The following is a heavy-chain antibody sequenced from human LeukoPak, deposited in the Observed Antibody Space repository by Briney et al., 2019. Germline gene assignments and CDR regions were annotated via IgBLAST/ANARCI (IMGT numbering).Heavy chain of an antibody. CDR3: ARNDPRNIAAAGYFDY. J-gene: IGHJ4*02. CDR2: ITPIIGTT. Sequence: EASVKVSRTSSGGTFNTHIFNWVRQAPGQGLEWMGRITPIIGTTKYAQRFQGRVTITADKSTSTAYMELSSLRSEDTAVYYCARNDPRNIAAAGYFDYWGQGTLVTVSS. D-gene: IGHD6-13*01. CDR1: GGTFNTHI. V-gene: IGHV1-69*08.